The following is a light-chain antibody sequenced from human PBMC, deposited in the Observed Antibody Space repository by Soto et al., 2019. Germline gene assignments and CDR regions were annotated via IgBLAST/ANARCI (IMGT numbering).Light chain of an antibody. CDR1: QNIDIN. CDR3: QQYHHWPPIT. V-gene: IGKV3-15*01. CDR2: RAS. Sequence: EIVMTQSPATLAVSPEERATLSCRASQNIDINLVWYQQKPGQAPRLLIFRASTRATGIPARFSGSGSGTEFTLTISSLQSEDFAVYYCQQYHHWPPITFGQGTRLEN. J-gene: IGKJ5*01.